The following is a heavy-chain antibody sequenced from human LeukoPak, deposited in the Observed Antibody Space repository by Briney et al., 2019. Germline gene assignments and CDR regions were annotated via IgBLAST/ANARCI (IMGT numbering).Heavy chain of an antibody. CDR3: ARGRDSGSYSHFQH. Sequence: GASVKVSCKASGGTFSSYAISWVRQAPGQGLEWMGGIIPIFGTANYAQKFQGRVTITADETTSTAYMELSSLRSGDTAVYYSARGRDSGSYSHFQHWGQGTLVTVSS. D-gene: IGHD1-26*01. CDR2: IIPIFGTA. J-gene: IGHJ1*01. CDR1: GGTFSSYA. V-gene: IGHV1-69*13.